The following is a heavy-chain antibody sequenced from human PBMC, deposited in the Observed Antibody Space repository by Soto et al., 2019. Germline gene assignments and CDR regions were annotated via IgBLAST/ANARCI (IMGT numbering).Heavy chain of an antibody. D-gene: IGHD3-10*01. J-gene: IGHJ4*02. CDR1: GFIFRSYG. CDR3: AKKFGPPGPASYFDY. CDR2: ISYDGSTE. Sequence: QVQLVESGGGVVQPGRSLRLSCAASGFIFRSYGMYWIRQAPGKGLEWVAIISYDGSTEYYADSVKGRFTISRDNSKNTLSLQMNTMTTEDTAVYFCAKKFGPPGPASYFDYWGQGALVTVSS. V-gene: IGHV3-30*18.